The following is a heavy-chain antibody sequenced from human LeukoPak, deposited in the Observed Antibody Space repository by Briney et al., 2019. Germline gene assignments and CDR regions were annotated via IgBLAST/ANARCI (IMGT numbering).Heavy chain of an antibody. J-gene: IGHJ4*02. CDR3: ARGYSSSRFDY. CDR2: INHSGST. V-gene: IGHV4-34*01. D-gene: IGHD6-6*01. Sequence: WIGEINHSGSTNYNPSLKSRVTISVDTSKNQFSLKLSSVTAADTAVYYCARGYSSSRFDYWGQGTLVTVSS.